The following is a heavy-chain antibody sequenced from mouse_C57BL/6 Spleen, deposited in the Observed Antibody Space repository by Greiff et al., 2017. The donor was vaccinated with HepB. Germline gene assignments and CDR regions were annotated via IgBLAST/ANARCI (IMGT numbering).Heavy chain of an antibody. J-gene: IGHJ4*01. CDR2: INYDGSST. CDR3: ARGYDYDRDAMDY. CDR1: GFTFSDYY. V-gene: IGHV5-16*01. D-gene: IGHD2-4*01. Sequence: EVMLVESEGGLVQPGSSMQLSCTASGFTFSDYYMAWVRQVPEKGLEWVANINYDGSSTYYLDSLKSRFIISRDNAKNILYLQMSSLKSEDTATYYCARGYDYDRDAMDYWGQGTSVTVSS.